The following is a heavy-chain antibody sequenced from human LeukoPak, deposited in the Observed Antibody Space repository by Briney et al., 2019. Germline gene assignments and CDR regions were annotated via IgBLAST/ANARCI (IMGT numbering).Heavy chain of an antibody. Sequence: GGSLRLSCAASGFTFSSYWMSWVRQAPGKGLEWVANIKKDGSEKYYVDSVKGRFTISRDNAKTSLYLQMNSLRAEDTAVYYCINYYDSSGYLDYWGQGTLVTVSS. J-gene: IGHJ4*02. CDR1: GFTFSSYW. CDR2: IKKDGSEK. CDR3: INYYDSSGYLDY. V-gene: IGHV3-7*01. D-gene: IGHD3-22*01.